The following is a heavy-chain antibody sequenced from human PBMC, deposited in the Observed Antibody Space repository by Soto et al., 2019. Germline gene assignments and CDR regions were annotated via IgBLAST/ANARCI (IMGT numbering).Heavy chain of an antibody. J-gene: IGHJ4*02. CDR1: GGSISSGGTGSY. Sequence: QVQLQESGPGLVKPSQTLSLTCTVSGGSISSGGTGSYWTWIRQLPGKGLEWIGYIYYTGNTYYNPSPKARPTLSISPSENPFSLKLTSVTAADTAVYFLASGHDAYKVRYWGQGTLVTVSS. D-gene: IGHD1-1*01. V-gene: IGHV4-31*03. CDR2: IYYTGNT. CDR3: ASGHDAYKVRY.